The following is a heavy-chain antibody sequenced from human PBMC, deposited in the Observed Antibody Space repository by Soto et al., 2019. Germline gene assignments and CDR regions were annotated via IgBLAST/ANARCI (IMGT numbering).Heavy chain of an antibody. CDR2: INPNSGGT. CDR1: GYTFSDYY. Sequence: GASVKVSCKASGYTFSDYYIHWVRQAPGQGLEWMGWINPNSGGTKYAPKFQGGATMTRDTSITTAYMELSRLRSGDTAVYYCVREPATAKPEGVDFWGQGTLVTVSS. CDR3: VREPATAKPEGVDF. V-gene: IGHV1-2*02. D-gene: IGHD1-1*01. J-gene: IGHJ4*02.